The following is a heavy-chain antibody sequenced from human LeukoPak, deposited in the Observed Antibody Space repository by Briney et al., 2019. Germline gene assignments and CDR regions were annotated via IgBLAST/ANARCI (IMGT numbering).Heavy chain of an antibody. CDR2: ISGSSSDT. J-gene: IGHJ4*02. D-gene: IGHD1-7*01. Sequence: GGSLRLSCAASGFTFSDYYMSWIRQAPGKGLEWVSYISGSSSDTKYADSVKGRFTISRDNAKNSLWLQMNSLRAEDTAVYYCARSPPGPIDYWGQGTLVTVSS. CDR1: GFTFSDYY. V-gene: IGHV3-11*06. CDR3: ARSPPGPIDY.